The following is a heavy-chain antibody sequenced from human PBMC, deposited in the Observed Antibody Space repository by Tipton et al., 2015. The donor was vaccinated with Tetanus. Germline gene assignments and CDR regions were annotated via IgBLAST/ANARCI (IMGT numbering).Heavy chain of an antibody. CDR3: ARDQARGARGWNYFDY. D-gene: IGHD1-26*01. V-gene: IGHV4-39*02. J-gene: IGHJ4*02. CDR2: IYEDGST. CDR1: GGSISSSTYY. Sequence: TLSLTCTASGGSISSSTYYWGWIRRPPGKGLEWIGSIYEDGSTYYNPSLKSRVTMSVDTSKNHFSLKLNSVTAADTAVYYCARDQARGARGWNYFDYWGQGTLVTVSS.